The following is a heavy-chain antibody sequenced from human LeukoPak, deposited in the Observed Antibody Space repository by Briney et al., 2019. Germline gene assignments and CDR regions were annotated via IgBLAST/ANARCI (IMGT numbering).Heavy chain of an antibody. V-gene: IGHV3-74*01. J-gene: IGHJ4*02. Sequence: GGSLRLSCAASGFTFSSNWMHWVRQVPGKGLMWVSRINGDGTSTSYADSVTGRFSISRDNSKNTLYLQMNSLRAEDTAVYYCAKDPYDSSGYFHYWGQGTLVTVSS. CDR1: GFTFSSNW. D-gene: IGHD3-22*01. CDR3: AKDPYDSSGYFHY. CDR2: INGDGTST.